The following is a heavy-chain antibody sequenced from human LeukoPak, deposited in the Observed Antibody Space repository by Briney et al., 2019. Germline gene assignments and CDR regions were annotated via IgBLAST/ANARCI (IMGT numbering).Heavy chain of an antibody. CDR3: ARVELATIS. Sequence: SETLSLTCTVSGGSISSGSYYWSWIRQPAGKGLKWIGHIYTTGNTNYNPSLNSRVTISVDTSKNQFSLQLSSVTATDTAMYYRARVELATISWGQGTLVTVSS. V-gene: IGHV4-61*09. J-gene: IGHJ4*02. D-gene: IGHD5-24*01. CDR1: GGSISSGSYY. CDR2: IYTTGNT.